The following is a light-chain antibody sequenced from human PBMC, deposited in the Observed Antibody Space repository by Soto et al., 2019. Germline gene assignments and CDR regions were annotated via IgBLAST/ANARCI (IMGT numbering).Light chain of an antibody. J-gene: IGKJ1*01. V-gene: IGKV3-20*01. Sequence: ESVLTQSPGTLSLSPGERATLSCRASQSVSSNSLAWYQQKPGQAPRLLIYGASSRATGTPDRLSGSGSGTDFTLTISRLEAEDFAVYYCQLFGGSPPSWTFVQGTQVEI. CDR3: QLFGGSPPSWT. CDR1: QSVSSNS. CDR2: GAS.